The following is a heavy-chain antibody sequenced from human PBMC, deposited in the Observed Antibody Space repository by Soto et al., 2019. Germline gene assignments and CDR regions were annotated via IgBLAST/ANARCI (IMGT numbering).Heavy chain of an antibody. Sequence: QERLVQSGAEVRKPGSSVKVSCKVTGGTSTRYAINWVRQAPGQGLEWMGGIVPMFGTSKYAQKFQGRVTITAETSTNIDYMELTSLRSEDTAVYYCNRGSEYDFWSGYLWGQGTLVSVSS. CDR2: IVPMFGTS. J-gene: IGHJ4*02. V-gene: IGHV1-69*06. CDR1: GGTSTRYA. D-gene: IGHD3-3*01. CDR3: NRGSEYDFWSGYL.